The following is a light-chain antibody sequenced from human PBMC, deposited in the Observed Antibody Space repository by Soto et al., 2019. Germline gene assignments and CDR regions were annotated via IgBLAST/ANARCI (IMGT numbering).Light chain of an antibody. CDR1: QSISSW. CDR3: QQYNSYLYT. Sequence: DIQMTQSPSTLSASVGDRVTITCRASQSISSWLDWYQQKPGKAPNLVIYKASSLESGVPSRCSGSGSGTEFTLTISSLQPDDFATYYCQQYNSYLYTFGQGTKVDIK. CDR2: KAS. J-gene: IGKJ2*01. V-gene: IGKV1-5*03.